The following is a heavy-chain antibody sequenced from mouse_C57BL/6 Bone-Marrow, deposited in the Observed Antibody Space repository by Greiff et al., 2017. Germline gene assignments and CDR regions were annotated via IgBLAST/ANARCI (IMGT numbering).Heavy chain of an antibody. CDR1: GYTFTSYG. D-gene: IGHD1-1*01. Sequence: VQLQQSGAELARPGASVKLSCKASGYTFTSYGISWVKQRTGQGLEWIGEIYPRSGNTYYNEKFKGKATLTADKSSSTAYMELRSLTSEDSAVYFCAREVNYYGSLWYVDVWGTGTTVTVSS. CDR3: AREVNYYGSLWYVDV. V-gene: IGHV1-81*01. CDR2: IYPRSGNT. J-gene: IGHJ1*03.